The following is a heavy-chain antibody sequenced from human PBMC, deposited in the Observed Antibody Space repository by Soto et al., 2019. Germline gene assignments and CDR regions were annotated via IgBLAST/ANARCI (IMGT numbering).Heavy chain of an antibody. J-gene: IGHJ3*01. Sequence: QVQLIQSEAEVKKPGSSVRVSCTASGGIFGSHGFSWVRQAPGQRLEWVGGFIPIFRTLTYSEKFQARVRIAADESTNTVYLDLSSLTSEDTAVYYCVRDSRIYYSDPHDEFVASDYEVWGQGTMVNVS. CDR2: FIPIFRTL. V-gene: IGHV1-69*01. CDR1: GGIFGSHG. D-gene: IGHD3-22*01. CDR3: VRDSRIYYSDPHDEFVASDYEV.